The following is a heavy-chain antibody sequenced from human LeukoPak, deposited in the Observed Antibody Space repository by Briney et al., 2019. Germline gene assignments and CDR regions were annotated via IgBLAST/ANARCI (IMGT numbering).Heavy chain of an antibody. J-gene: IGHJ4*02. CDR2: IYYSGST. CDR1: GGSISSSSYY. Sequence: PSETLSLTCTVSGGSISSSSYYWGWLRQPPGKGLEWIGSIYYSGSTYYNPSLKSRVTISVDTSKNQFSLKLSSVTAADTAVYYCAISFSGYDPLYFDYWGQGTLVTVSS. V-gene: IGHV4-39*01. CDR3: AISFSGYDPLYFDY. D-gene: IGHD5-12*01.